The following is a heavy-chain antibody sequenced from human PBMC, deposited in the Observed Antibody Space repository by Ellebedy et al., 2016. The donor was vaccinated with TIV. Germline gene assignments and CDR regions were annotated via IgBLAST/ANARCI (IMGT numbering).Heavy chain of an antibody. CDR1: GYTFTDYY. V-gene: IGHV1-2*02. Sequence: AASVKVSCKASGYTFTDYYMHWVRQAPGQGLEWMGRINPTSGYTNYARKFQGRVTMTRVPSIRTAYMELSRLRSDDTAVYFCARLRDDILTGYSYFDYWGQGTLVTVSS. CDR2: INPTSGYT. J-gene: IGHJ4*02. CDR3: ARLRDDILTGYSYFDY. D-gene: IGHD3-9*01.